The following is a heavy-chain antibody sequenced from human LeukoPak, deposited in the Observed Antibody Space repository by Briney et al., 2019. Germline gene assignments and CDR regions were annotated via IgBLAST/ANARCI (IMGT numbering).Heavy chain of an antibody. CDR3: AVLHHYPFSMDV. CDR1: GFTFSSYW. J-gene: IGHJ6*02. Sequence: GGSLRLSCVASGFTFSSYWTHWVRHEPGKGLVWVSHINGDGSRTTYADSVRGRFTISRDNAKNTLFLQMNSLRAEDTAVYYCAVLHHYPFSMDVWGQGTTVTVSS. D-gene: IGHD3-10*01. CDR2: INGDGSRT. V-gene: IGHV3-74*03.